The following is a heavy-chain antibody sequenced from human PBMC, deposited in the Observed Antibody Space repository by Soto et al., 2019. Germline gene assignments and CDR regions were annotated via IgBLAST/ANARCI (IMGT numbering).Heavy chain of an antibody. D-gene: IGHD3-10*01. CDR2: INHSGST. J-gene: IGHJ4*02. CDR3: ARGRFLLWFGDPLDY. CDR1: GGSFSGYY. V-gene: IGHV4-34*01. Sequence: QVRLQQWGAGLLKPSETLSLTCAVYGGSFSGYYWSWIRQPPGKGLEWIGEINHSGSTNYNPSLKSRVTISVDTSKNQFSLKLSSVTAADTAVYYCARGRFLLWFGDPLDYWGQGTLVTVSS.